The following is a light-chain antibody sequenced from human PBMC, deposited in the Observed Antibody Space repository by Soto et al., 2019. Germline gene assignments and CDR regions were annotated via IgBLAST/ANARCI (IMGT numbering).Light chain of an antibody. V-gene: IGKV3-20*01. CDR1: QSVSSNY. CDR3: QQYGSSPWT. J-gene: IGKJ1*01. CDR2: GAS. Sequence: EIVLTQSPGTLSLSPGERATLSCRASQSVSSNYLAWYQQKPGQAPRPLIYGASSRATGIPDRFSDSGAGTDFTLTISRLEPEDFAVYYCQQYGSSPWTFGQGTKVEIK.